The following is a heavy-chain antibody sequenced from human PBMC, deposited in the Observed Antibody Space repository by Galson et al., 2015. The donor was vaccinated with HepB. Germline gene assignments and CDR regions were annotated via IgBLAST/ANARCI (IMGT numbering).Heavy chain of an antibody. CDR1: EFTFSSYS. V-gene: IGHV3-48*02. D-gene: IGHD2-15*01. CDR3: LSGGGYYYYGMDV. J-gene: IGHJ6*02. Sequence: SLRLSCAASEFTFSSYSMNWVRQAPGKGLEWVSYISSSSSTIYYADSVKGRFTISRDNAKNSLYLQMNSLRDEDTAVYYCLSGGGYYYYGMDVWGQGTTVTVSS. CDR2: ISSSSSTI.